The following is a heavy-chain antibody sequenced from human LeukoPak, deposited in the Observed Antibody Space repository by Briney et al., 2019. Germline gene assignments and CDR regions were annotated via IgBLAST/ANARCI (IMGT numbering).Heavy chain of an antibody. D-gene: IGHD6-6*01. J-gene: IGHJ4*02. CDR2: IYTSGST. Sequence: SETLSLTCTVSGGSISSYYWSWIRQPPGKGLEWIGYIYTSGSTNYNPSLKGRVTISVDASKNQFSLKLSSVTAADTAVYYCASTPVAWQLAPYYWGQGTLVTVSS. CDR1: GGSISSYY. V-gene: IGHV4-4*09. CDR3: ASTPVAWQLAPYY.